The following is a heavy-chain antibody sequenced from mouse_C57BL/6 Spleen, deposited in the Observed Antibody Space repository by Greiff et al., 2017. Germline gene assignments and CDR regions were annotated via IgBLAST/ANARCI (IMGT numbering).Heavy chain of an antibody. CDR3: ARGDYDYPYAMDY. J-gene: IGHJ4*01. CDR1: GYTFTDYY. Sequence: DVQLQQSGPELVKPGASVKISCKASGYTFTDYYMNWVKQSHGKSLEWIGDINPNNGGTSYNQKFKGKATLTVDKSSSTAYMELRSLTSEDSAVYYCARGDYDYPYAMDYWGQRTSVTVSS. CDR2: INPNNGGT. V-gene: IGHV1-26*01. D-gene: IGHD2-4*01.